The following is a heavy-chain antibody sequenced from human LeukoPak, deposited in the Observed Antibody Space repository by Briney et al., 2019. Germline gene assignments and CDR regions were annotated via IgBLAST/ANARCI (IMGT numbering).Heavy chain of an antibody. Sequence: AASVKVSCKASGYTFTSYGISWVRQAPGQGLEWMGWISAYNGNTNYAQKLQGRVTMTTDTSTSTAYMELRSLRSDDTAVYYCAREDSSGWSVYFDYWGQGTLVTVSS. CDR2: ISAYNGNT. J-gene: IGHJ4*02. CDR3: AREDSSGWSVYFDY. D-gene: IGHD6-19*01. V-gene: IGHV1-18*01. CDR1: GYTFTSYG.